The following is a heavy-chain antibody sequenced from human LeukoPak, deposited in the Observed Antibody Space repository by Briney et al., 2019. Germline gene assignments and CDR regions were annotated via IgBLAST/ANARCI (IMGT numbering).Heavy chain of an antibody. D-gene: IGHD6-13*01. Sequence: GGSLRLSCAASGFTFSSYWMRWVRQAPGKGLVWVSRINSDGSSTSNADSVKGRFTISRDNAKNTLYLQMNSLRAEDTAVYYCVRNSNNFDYWGQGTLVTVSS. CDR1: GFTFSSYW. CDR2: INSDGSST. J-gene: IGHJ4*02. V-gene: IGHV3-74*01. CDR3: VRNSNNFDY.